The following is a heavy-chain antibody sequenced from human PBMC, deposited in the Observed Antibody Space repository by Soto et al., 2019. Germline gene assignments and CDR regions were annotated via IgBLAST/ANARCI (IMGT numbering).Heavy chain of an antibody. V-gene: IGHV4-31*03. Sequence: SETLSLTCTVSGGSISSGGYYWSWIRQHPGKGLEWIGYIYYSGSTYYNPSLKSRVTISVDTSKNQFSLKLSSVTAADTAVYYCARARLRTQGAGGYLDYWGQGTLVTVSS. CDR3: ARARLRTQGAGGYLDY. CDR1: GGSISSGGYY. CDR2: IYYSGST. J-gene: IGHJ4*02. D-gene: IGHD4-17*01.